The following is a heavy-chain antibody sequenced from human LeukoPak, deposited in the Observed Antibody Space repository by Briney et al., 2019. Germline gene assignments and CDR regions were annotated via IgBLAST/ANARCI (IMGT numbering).Heavy chain of an antibody. CDR2: IYYDGSNK. CDR3: AKDLANYYDSSGYGAEYFQH. CDR1: GLSFRSYG. J-gene: IGHJ1*01. D-gene: IGHD3-22*01. Sequence: GGSLRLSCAASGLSFRSYGMHWVRQAPGKGLEWVAIIYYDGSNKYYTDSVKGRFTISRDNSKNTLYLQMNSLRAEDTAVYYCAKDLANYYDSSGYGAEYFQHWGQGTLVTVSS. V-gene: IGHV3-33*06.